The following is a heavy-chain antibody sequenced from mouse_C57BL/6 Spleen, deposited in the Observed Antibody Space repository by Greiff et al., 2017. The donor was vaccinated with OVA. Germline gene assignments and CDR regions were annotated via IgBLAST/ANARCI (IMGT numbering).Heavy chain of an antibody. Sequence: QVQLQQPGAELVMPGASVKLSCKASGYTFTSYWMHWVKQRPGLGLEWIGEIDPSDSYTNYNQKFKGKSTLTVDKSSSTAYMQLSSLTSEDSAVYYCARGPITTVVAPFDYWGHGTTLTVSS. CDR3: ARGPITTVVAPFDY. CDR1: GYTFTSYW. D-gene: IGHD1-1*01. V-gene: IGHV1-69*01. CDR2: IDPSDSYT. J-gene: IGHJ2*01.